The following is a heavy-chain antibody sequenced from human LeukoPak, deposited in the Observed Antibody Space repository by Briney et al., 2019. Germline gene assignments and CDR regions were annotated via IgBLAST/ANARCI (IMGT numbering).Heavy chain of an antibody. V-gene: IGHV3-13*04. CDR1: GFXFSSYD. Sequence: GGSLRLSCAASGFXFSSYDIHWVRQATGKGLEWVSAISSAGDTYYPGSVKGRFTISRENAKKSLYLQMNSLRAGDTAVYYCARGNILTGYEYWGQGTLVAVSS. J-gene: IGHJ4*02. CDR2: ISSAGDT. D-gene: IGHD3-9*01. CDR3: ARGNILTGYEY.